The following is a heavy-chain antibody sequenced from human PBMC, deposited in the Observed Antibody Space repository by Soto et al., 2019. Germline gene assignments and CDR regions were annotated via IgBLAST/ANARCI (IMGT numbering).Heavy chain of an antibody. CDR3: ARTQYQLPLDY. J-gene: IGHJ4*02. CDR1: CGSISSDY. V-gene: IGHV4-59*01. D-gene: IGHD2-2*01. Sequence: SETLSLTCTVSCGSISSDYWSWIRQPPGKGLEWIGYIYYSGSTNYNPSLKSRVTISVDTSKNQFSLKLSSVTAADTAVYYCARTQYQLPLDYWGQGTLVTVSS. CDR2: IYYSGST.